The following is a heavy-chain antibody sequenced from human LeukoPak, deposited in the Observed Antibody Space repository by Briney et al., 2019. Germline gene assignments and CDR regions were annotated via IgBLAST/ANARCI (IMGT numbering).Heavy chain of an antibody. CDR2: IRYDGSNK. CDR1: GFTFSSYG. CDR3: ASLILTGYYSPFDY. Sequence: PGGSLRLSCAASGFTFSSYGMHWVRQAPGKGLEWVAFIRYDGSNKYYADSVKGRFTISRDNSKNTLYLQMNSLRAEDTAVYYCASLILTGYYSPFDYWGQGTLVTVSS. J-gene: IGHJ4*02. D-gene: IGHD3-9*01. V-gene: IGHV3-30*02.